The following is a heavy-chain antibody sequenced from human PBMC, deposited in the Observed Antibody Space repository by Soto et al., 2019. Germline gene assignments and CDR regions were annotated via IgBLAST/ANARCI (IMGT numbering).Heavy chain of an antibody. CDR3: ARSADYYGSGSTFDP. Sequence: SETLSLTCIVSGVSISSGYCTWIRQSPGKGLEWIGYIYYSGRTNYNPSLKSRVTISVDTSKNQFSLKLSSVTAADTAVYYCARSADYYGSGSTFDPWGQGTLVTVSS. J-gene: IGHJ5*02. CDR2: IYYSGRT. D-gene: IGHD3-10*01. CDR1: GVSISSGY. V-gene: IGHV4-59*08.